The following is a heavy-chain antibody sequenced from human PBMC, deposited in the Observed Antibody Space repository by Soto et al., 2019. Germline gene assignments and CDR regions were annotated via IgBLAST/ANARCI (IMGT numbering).Heavy chain of an antibody. CDR3: TTDWVYLDGDYVDYFDY. D-gene: IGHD4-17*01. J-gene: IGHJ4*02. V-gene: IGHV3-15*01. CDR2: IKSKTDGGTT. CDR1: GFTFSNAW. Sequence: GGSLRLSCAASGFTFSNAWMSWVRQAPGKGLEWVGRIKSKTDGGTTDYAAPVKGRFTISRDDSKNTLYLQMNSLKTEDTAVYYCTTDWVYLDGDYVDYFDYWGQGTLVTVSS.